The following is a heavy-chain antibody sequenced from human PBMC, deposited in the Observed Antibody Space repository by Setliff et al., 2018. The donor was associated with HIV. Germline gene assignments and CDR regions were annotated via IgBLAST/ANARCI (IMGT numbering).Heavy chain of an antibody. V-gene: IGHV3-15*01. J-gene: IGHJ3*02. CDR1: GFNFSSHT. CDR2: IKSRVDGETT. CDR3: ILLGMHGAFDI. D-gene: IGHD7-27*01. Sequence: PGGSLRLSCAASGFNFSSHTMNWIRQAPGKGLEWVGRIKSRVDGETTAYAAPLKGRFTISRDDSKNTLYLQMDSLSTEDTAVYYCILLGMHGAFDIWGQGTMVTVSS.